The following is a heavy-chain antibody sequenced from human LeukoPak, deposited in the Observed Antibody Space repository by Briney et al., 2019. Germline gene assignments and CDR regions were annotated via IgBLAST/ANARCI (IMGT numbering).Heavy chain of an antibody. Sequence: QPGRSLRLSCAASGFSLSSHGMHWVRQAPGKGLEWVAVIWYDASNKYYADSVKGRFTISRDNSKNTLYLQMNSLRVEDTALYFCARDPRESYYGSGSPDPYNWFDPWGQGTLVTVSS. J-gene: IGHJ5*02. V-gene: IGHV3-33*01. D-gene: IGHD3-10*01. CDR2: IWYDASNK. CDR1: GFSLSSHG. CDR3: ARDPRESYYGSGSPDPYNWFDP.